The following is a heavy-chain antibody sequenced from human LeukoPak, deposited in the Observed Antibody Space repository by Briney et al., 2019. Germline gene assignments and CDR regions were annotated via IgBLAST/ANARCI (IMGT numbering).Heavy chain of an antibody. J-gene: IGHJ3*02. V-gene: IGHV3-7*03. Sequence: GGSLRLSCVASGFSFGKYWMSWVCQAPGKGLEWVANIKLDGSEKNYVDSVKGRFTISRDNTKNSLYLQMNSLRAEDTAVYYCARDVLAAGATGTFDIWGQGTMVTVSS. CDR3: ARDVLAAGATGTFDI. D-gene: IGHD1-14*01. CDR2: IKLDGSEK. CDR1: GFSFGKYW.